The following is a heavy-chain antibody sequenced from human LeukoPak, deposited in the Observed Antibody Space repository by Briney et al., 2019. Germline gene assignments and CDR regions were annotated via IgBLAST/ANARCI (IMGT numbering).Heavy chain of an antibody. CDR1: GFSFSYYA. V-gene: IGHV3-30*18. D-gene: IGHD2-21*02. CDR2: TSYDGNNK. J-gene: IGHJ4*02. CDR3: AKDPQRGDPSYFDY. Sequence: PGGSLRLSCAASGFSFSYYAMHWVRQAPGKGLEWVAITSYDGNNKYYGDSVKGRFTISRDNSKNTLYLQMNSLRSEDTAVYYCAKDPQRGDPSYFDYWGQGTLVTVSS.